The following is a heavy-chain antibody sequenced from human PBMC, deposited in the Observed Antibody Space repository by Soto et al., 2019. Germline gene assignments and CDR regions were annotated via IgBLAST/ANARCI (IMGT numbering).Heavy chain of an antibody. CDR1: GGTFSNDA. D-gene: IGHD5-12*01. J-gene: IGHJ4*02. CDR3: ARPVEMATISRSYLFY. Sequence: SVKVSCKGSGGTFSNDAINWVRQAPGQGLEWMGGIIPLFGTANYAQKFQGRVTITADESTSTAYLDLSSLRSEDTAVYYCARPVEMATISRSYLFYWGQGTLVTVSS. CDR2: IIPLFGTA. V-gene: IGHV1-69*13.